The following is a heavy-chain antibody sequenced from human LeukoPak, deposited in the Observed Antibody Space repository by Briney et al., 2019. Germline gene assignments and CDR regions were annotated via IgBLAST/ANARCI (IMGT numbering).Heavy chain of an antibody. CDR2: INPNSGGT. CDR1: GYTFTAYY. V-gene: IGHV1-2*02. Sequence: ASVKVSCKASGYTFTAYYMHWVRQAPGQGLEWMGWINPNSGGTNYAQKFQGRVTMTRDTSISTAYMELSRLRSDDTAVYYCAREYSSGWYLYGYWGQGTLVTVSS. CDR3: AREYSSGWYLYGY. D-gene: IGHD6-19*01. J-gene: IGHJ4*02.